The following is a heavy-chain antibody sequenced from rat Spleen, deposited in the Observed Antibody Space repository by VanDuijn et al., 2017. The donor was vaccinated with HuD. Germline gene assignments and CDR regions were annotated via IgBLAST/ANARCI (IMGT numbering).Heavy chain of an antibody. CDR3: ARRHYGYTDYFDY. V-gene: IGHV5-29*01. D-gene: IGHD1-9*01. CDR2: ISYGDSSGHSAT. CDR1: GFTFSDYG. Sequence: EVELVESDGGLVQPGRSLKLSCAASGFTFSDYGMAWVRQAPTKGLEWVATISYGDSSGHSATYYRDSVKGRFTISRDNAKSTLSLQVDSLRSEDTATYYCARRHYGYTDYFDYWGQGVMVTVSS. J-gene: IGHJ2*01.